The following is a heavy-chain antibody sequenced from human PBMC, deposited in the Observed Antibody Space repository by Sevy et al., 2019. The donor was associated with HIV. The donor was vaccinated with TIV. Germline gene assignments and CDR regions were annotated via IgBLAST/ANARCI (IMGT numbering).Heavy chain of an antibody. J-gene: IGHJ6*02. Sequence: GGSLRLSCAASGFTFSVYSMNWVRQAPGKGLEWVSSISSSFYINYADSVKGRFTISRDNSKNTLYLQMNSLRAEDTAVYYCAKGLTMVQGVIDRYYYYGMDVWGQGTTVTVSS. CDR3: AKGLTMVQGVIDRYYYYGMDV. CDR2: ISSSFYI. CDR1: GFTFSVYS. V-gene: IGHV3-21*04. D-gene: IGHD3-10*01.